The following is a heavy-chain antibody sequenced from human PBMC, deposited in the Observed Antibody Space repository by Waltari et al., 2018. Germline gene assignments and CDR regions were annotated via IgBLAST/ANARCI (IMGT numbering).Heavy chain of an antibody. D-gene: IGHD2-2*01. CDR3: TRKSQLLWTGQDYYYGMDV. CDR2: ISNDGSNK. J-gene: IGHJ6*02. V-gene: IGHV3-33*01. CDR1: GFTFSSYG. Sequence: QVQLVESGGGVVQPGRSLRLSCATSGFTFSSYGISWVRQAPGKGLWGVEVISNDGSNKEYADSVKGRFTISRENSKNTLYLQMNGLRAEDTAVYYCTRKSQLLWTGQDYYYGMDVWGQGTTVTVSS.